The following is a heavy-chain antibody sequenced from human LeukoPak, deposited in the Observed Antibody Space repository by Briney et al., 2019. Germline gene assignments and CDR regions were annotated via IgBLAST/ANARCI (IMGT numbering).Heavy chain of an antibody. V-gene: IGHV3-30*02. Sequence: GGSLRLSCAASGFTFSSYGMHWVRQAPGKGLEWVAFIRYDGSNKYYADSVKGRFTISRDNSKNTLYLQMNSLRAEDTAVYYSAKGPEYDILTGYYVDYWGQGTLVTVSS. CDR1: GFTFSSYG. CDR2: IRYDGSNK. J-gene: IGHJ4*02. CDR3: AKGPEYDILTGYYVDY. D-gene: IGHD3-9*01.